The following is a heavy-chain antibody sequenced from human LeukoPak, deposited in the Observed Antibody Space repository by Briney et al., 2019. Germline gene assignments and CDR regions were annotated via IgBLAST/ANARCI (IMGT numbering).Heavy chain of an antibody. CDR3: TRQGRYCSGGSCYGGTYYFDY. CDR2: IRSKANSYAT. J-gene: IGHJ4*02. V-gene: IGHV3-73*01. CDR1: GFTLSGSA. D-gene: IGHD2-15*01. Sequence: PGGSLRLSCAASGFTLSGSAMHWVRQASGKGLEWVGRIRSKANSYATAYAASVKGRFTISRDDSKNTAYLQMNSLKTEDTAVYYCTRQGRYCSGGSCYGGTYYFDYWGQGTLVTVSS.